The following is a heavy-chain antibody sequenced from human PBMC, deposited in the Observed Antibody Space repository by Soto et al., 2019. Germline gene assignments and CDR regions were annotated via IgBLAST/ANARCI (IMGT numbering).Heavy chain of an antibody. J-gene: IGHJ5*02. CDR2: IYYSGST. D-gene: IGHD6-6*01. Sequence: QVQPQESGPGLVKPSETLSLTCTVSGGSISSYYWSWIRQPPGKGLEWIGYIYYSGSTNYNPSLKSRVTISVDTSKNQFSLKLSSVTAADTAVYYCAGYSSSIGWFDPWGQGTLVTVSS. V-gene: IGHV4-59*01. CDR3: AGYSSSIGWFDP. CDR1: GGSISSYY.